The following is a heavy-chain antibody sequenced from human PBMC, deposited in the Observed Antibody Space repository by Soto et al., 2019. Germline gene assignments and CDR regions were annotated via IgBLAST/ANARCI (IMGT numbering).Heavy chain of an antibody. Sequence: SVKFSCKASGGTFSSYAISWVRQAPGQGLECMGGIIPIFGTANYAQKFQGRVTITAXXXXSXXXMXLXXLRSEGTAVYYCARVFGRYQLLSSRYYGMDVWGQ. V-gene: IGHV1-69*13. D-gene: IGHD2-2*01. CDR2: IIPIFGTA. J-gene: IGHJ6*02. CDR3: ARVFGRYQLLSSRYYGMDV. CDR1: GGTFSSYA.